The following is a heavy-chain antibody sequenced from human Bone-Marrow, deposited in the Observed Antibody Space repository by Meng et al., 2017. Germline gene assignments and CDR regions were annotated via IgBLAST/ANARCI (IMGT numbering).Heavy chain of an antibody. CDR1: GYTFTNYY. CDR2: LRPSDGST. CDR3: ARLEGESGSLSD. V-gene: IGHV1-46*01. J-gene: IGHJ4*02. D-gene: IGHD3-3*01. Sequence: QVQLVQSGAEVKKPGASVKVSCKTSGYTFTNYYIHWVRQAPGEGPEWMGVLRPSDGSTDYAQRFQGRVTMTRDTSTSTGHMELRSLTSEDTAIYYCARLEGESGSLSDWGQGTLVTVSS.